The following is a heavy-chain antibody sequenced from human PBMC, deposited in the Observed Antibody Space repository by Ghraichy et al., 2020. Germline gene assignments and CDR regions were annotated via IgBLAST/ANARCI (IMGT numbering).Heavy chain of an antibody. D-gene: IGHD2-15*01. CDR1: GFTFSDYY. J-gene: IGHJ4*02. CDR3: FKDVEH. CDR2: TRTRARRYTT. Sequence: GGSLRLSCAASGFTFSDYYMDWVRQAPGKGLEWIARTRTRARRYTTEYAASVKGRFTISRDDSKSSLYLQMNSLKTEDTAVYYCFKDVEHWGQGTLVTVSS. V-gene: IGHV3-72*01.